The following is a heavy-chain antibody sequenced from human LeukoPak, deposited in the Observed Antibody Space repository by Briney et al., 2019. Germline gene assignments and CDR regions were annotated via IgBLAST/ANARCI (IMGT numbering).Heavy chain of an antibody. Sequence: SETLSLTCSVSDDSITMYYWTWIRQPPGKGLEWVGYVDHTGGTNFNPSLNGRVSISRDTTKNLFSLRLRSVTAADTAVYFCARGRVSSSTWYSTYYYYFYMDVWGKETTVTVS. CDR1: DDSITMYY. J-gene: IGHJ6*03. V-gene: IGHV4-59*01. CDR3: ARGRVSSSTWYSTYYYYFYMDV. D-gene: IGHD1-1*01. CDR2: VDHTGGT.